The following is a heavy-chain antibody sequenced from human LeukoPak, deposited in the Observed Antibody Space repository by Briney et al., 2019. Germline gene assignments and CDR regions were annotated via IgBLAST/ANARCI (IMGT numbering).Heavy chain of an antibody. D-gene: IGHD3-16*01. Sequence: ASVKVSCKASVYTFTSYYMHWVRQAPGQGLEWMGIINPSGGSTSYAQKFQGRVTMTRDTSTSTVYMELSSLRSEDTAVYYCARAPPPWGLPTNPLFDYWGQGTLVTVSS. J-gene: IGHJ4*02. V-gene: IGHV1-46*01. CDR3: ARAPPPWGLPTNPLFDY. CDR1: VYTFTSYY. CDR2: INPSGGST.